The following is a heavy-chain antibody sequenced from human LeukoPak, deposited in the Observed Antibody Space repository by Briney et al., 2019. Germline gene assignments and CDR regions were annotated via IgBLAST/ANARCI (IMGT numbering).Heavy chain of an antibody. CDR1: GSSITSDYF. Sequence: SETLSLTCDVSGSSITSDYFWGWIRQPPGKGLEWIATIYYSWGMYFNPSLKSRVTISFDASKNQYSLKMTSLTAADTAIYYCARNVTAGFFDYWGQGILVTVSS. J-gene: IGHJ4*02. V-gene: IGHV4-38-2*01. CDR2: IYYSWGM. CDR3: ARNVTAGFFDY. D-gene: IGHD1-1*01.